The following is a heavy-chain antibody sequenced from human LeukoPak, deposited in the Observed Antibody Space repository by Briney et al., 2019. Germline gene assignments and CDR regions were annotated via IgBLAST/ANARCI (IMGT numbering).Heavy chain of an antibody. Sequence: SEYLSLTCTVSGGSISSGGYYWSWIRQHPGKGLEWIGYIYYSGSTYYNPSLKSRVTISVDTSKNQFSLRLSSVTAADTAVYYCARDPEVDPYFDYWGQGTLVTVSS. D-gene: IGHD3-9*01. CDR3: ARDPEVDPYFDY. CDR1: GGSISSGGYY. J-gene: IGHJ4*02. CDR2: IYYSGST. V-gene: IGHV4-31*03.